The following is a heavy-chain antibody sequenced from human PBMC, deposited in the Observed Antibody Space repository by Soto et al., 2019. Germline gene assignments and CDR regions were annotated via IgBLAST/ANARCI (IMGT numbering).Heavy chain of an antibody. CDR3: ARSPRGTVVGGYYYGMAV. CDR2: ISYDGSNK. CDR1: GFTFSSYA. Sequence: QVQLVESGGGVVQPGRSLRLSCAASGFTFSSYAMHWVRQAPGKGLEWVAVISYDGSNKYYADSVKGRFTISRDNSKNTLYLQMNSMRAEDTAVYYCARSPRGTVVGGYYYGMAVWGQGTTVTVSS. D-gene: IGHD2-15*01. J-gene: IGHJ6*02. V-gene: IGHV3-30-3*01.